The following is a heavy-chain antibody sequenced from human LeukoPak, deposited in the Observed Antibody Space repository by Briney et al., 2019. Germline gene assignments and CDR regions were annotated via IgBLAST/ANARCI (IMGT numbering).Heavy chain of an antibody. V-gene: IGHV3-30*02. J-gene: IGHJ4*02. CDR1: GFTFSSYG. D-gene: IGHD3-16*02. Sequence: GGPLRLSCAASGFTFSSYGMHWVRQAPGKGLEWVAFIRYDGSNKYYADSVKGRFTISRDNSKNTLYLQMNSLRAEDTAVYYCAKDTVARLRLGELSSFDYWGQGTLVTVSS. CDR3: AKDTVARLRLGELSSFDY. CDR2: IRYDGSNK.